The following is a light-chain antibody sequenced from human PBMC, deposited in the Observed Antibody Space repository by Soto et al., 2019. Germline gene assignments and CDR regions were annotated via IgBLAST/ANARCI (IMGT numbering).Light chain of an antibody. V-gene: IGKV3-20*01. Sequence: EIALTQSPGTLSLSPGERATLSCRASQTISRNFLAWYQQKPGQAPRLLIYGASKRATGIPDRFSGSGSGAEFTLTISRLEPEDFAVYYCQQYGGSTRTFGQGTKVDIK. J-gene: IGKJ1*01. CDR1: QTISRNF. CDR2: GAS. CDR3: QQYGGSTRT.